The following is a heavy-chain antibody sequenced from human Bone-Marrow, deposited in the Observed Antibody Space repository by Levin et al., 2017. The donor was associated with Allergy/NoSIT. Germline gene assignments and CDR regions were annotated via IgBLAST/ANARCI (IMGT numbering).Heavy chain of an antibody. D-gene: IGHD3-3*01. Sequence: SVKVSCKASGFTFTSSAVQWVRQARGQRLEWIGWIVVGSGNTNYAQKFQERVTITRDMSTSTAYMELSSLRSEDTAVYYCAADFWSGYYGWGMDVWGQGTTVTVSS. CDR1: GFTFTSSA. CDR3: AADFWSGYYGWGMDV. V-gene: IGHV1-58*01. J-gene: IGHJ6*02. CDR2: IVVGSGNT.